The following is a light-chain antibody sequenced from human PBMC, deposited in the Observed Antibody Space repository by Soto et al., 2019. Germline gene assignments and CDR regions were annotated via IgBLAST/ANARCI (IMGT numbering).Light chain of an antibody. V-gene: IGLV1-51*01. CDR1: SSNIGNNY. CDR2: DND. CDR3: EAWDGSLNTQV. J-gene: IGLJ2*01. Sequence: QSVLTQPPSVSAAPGQKVTISCSGSSSNIGNNYVSWYQQLPGTAPKLLIYDNDKRPSGIPDRFSGSKSGTSATLGITGLQTGDEADYYCEAWDGSLNTQVFGGGTKLTVL.